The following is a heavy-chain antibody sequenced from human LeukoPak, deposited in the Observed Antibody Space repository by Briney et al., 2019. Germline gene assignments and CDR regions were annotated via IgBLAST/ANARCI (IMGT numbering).Heavy chain of an antibody. D-gene: IGHD2-15*01. Sequence: SETLSLTCAVYGGSFSGYYWSWIRQPPGKGLEWIGEINHSGSTNYNPSLKSRVTISVDTSKNQFSLRLSSVTAADTAVYYCARGGTNCSGGSCYSTDPRSDYWGQGTLVTVSS. V-gene: IGHV4-34*01. CDR2: INHSGST. CDR3: ARGGTNCSGGSCYSTDPRSDY. J-gene: IGHJ4*02. CDR1: GGSFSGYY.